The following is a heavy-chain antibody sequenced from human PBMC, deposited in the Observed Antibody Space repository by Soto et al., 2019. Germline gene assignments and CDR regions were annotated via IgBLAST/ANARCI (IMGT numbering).Heavy chain of an antibody. CDR3: ARDLYSSSTSSGYYYYGMDV. J-gene: IGHJ6*02. D-gene: IGHD2-2*01. CDR2: ISSSSSYI. V-gene: IGHV3-21*01. Sequence: GGSLRLSCAASGFTFSSYSMNWVRQAPGKGLEWVSSISSSSSYIYYADSVKGRFTISRDNAKNSLYLQMNSLRAEDTAVYYCARDLYSSSTSSGYYYYGMDVWGQGTTVTVSS. CDR1: GFTFSSYS.